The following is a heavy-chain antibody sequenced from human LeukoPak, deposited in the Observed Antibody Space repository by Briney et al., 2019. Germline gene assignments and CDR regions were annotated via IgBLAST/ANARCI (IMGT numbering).Heavy chain of an antibody. CDR2: IKQDGSEK. D-gene: IGHD5-12*01. CDR3: ARDGTYTDYDPDFDI. CDR1: GFTFSRFW. J-gene: IGHJ3*02. V-gene: IGHV3-7*04. Sequence: GGSLRLSCAASGFTFSRFWMSWVRQAPGKGLEWVANIKQDGSEKYYVDSVKGRFTISRDNAKNSLYLQMSSLRAEDTAVFYCARDGTYTDYDPDFDIWGQGPRSPSRQ.